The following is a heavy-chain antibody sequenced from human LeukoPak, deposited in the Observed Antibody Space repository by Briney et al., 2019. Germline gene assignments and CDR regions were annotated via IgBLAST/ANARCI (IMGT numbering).Heavy chain of an antibody. J-gene: IGHJ4*02. CDR1: GGSFSGYY. CDR2: INHSGST. D-gene: IGHD4-17*01. V-gene: IGHV4-34*01. CDR3: ARDPPYGDHGSQDY. Sequence: SETLSLTCAVYGGSFSGYYWSWIRQPPGKGLEWIGEINHSGSTNYNPSLKSRVTISVDTSKNQFSLKLSSVTAEDTAVYYCARDPPYGDHGSQDYWGQGTLVTVSS.